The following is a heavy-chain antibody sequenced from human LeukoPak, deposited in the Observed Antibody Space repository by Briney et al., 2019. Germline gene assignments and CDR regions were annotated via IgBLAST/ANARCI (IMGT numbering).Heavy chain of an antibody. V-gene: IGHV3-21*01. J-gene: IGHJ4*02. CDR2: ISSSSSYI. Sequence: GGSLRLSCAASGFTFSSYSMNWVRQAPGKGPEWVSSISSSSSYIYYADSVKGRFTISRDNAKNSLYLQMNSLRAEDTAVYYCARVEASGYDYGAFDYWGQGTLVTVSS. CDR1: GFTFSSYS. D-gene: IGHD5-12*01. CDR3: ARVEASGYDYGAFDY.